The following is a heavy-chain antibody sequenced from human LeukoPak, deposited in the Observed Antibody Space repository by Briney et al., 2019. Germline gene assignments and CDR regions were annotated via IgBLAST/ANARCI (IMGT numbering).Heavy chain of an antibody. CDR2: IYYSGST. Sequence: PSETLSLTCTVSGGSISSSSYYWGWIRQPPGKGLEWIGSIYYSGSTYYNPSLKSRVTISVDTSKNQFSLKLSSVTAADTAVYYCARDRYSSSWGHFDPWGQGTLVTVSS. J-gene: IGHJ5*02. CDR3: ARDRYSSSWGHFDP. V-gene: IGHV4-39*07. D-gene: IGHD6-13*01. CDR1: GGSISSSSYY.